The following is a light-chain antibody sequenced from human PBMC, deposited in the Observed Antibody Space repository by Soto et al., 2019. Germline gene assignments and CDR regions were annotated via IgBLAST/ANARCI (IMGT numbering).Light chain of an antibody. CDR2: AAS. J-gene: IGKJ1*01. V-gene: IGKV1-17*01. Sequence: DIQMTQSPSSLSASVGDRVTITCRASQGIRDALGWYQQKPGKAPKRLIYAASSLQSGVPSRLIGSGSVTEFTLTISSLQPEDFATYYCLQHNSYPQTFGQGTKVEIK. CDR3: LQHNSYPQT. CDR1: QGIRDA.